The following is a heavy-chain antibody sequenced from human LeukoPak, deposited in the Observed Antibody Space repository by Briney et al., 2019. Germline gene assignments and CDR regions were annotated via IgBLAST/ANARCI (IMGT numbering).Heavy chain of an antibody. D-gene: IGHD3-16*01. CDR2: ISAYNGNT. J-gene: IGHJ4*02. Sequence: ASVKVSCKASGYTFTGYYMHWVRQAPGQGLEWMGWISAYNGNTNYAQKLQGRVTMTTDTSTSTAYMELRSLRSDDTAVYYCAIGSSPLGGVDYWGQGTLVTVSS. CDR3: AIGSSPLGGVDY. V-gene: IGHV1-18*04. CDR1: GYTFTGYY.